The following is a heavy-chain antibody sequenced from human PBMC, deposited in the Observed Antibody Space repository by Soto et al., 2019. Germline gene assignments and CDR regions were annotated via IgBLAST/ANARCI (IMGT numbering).Heavy chain of an antibody. Sequence: QVQLVQSGAEVKKPGSSVKVSCKASGGSFSSYSINWVRQAPGQGLAWMGGIIPIFGAPNYAREFQGRVTITADEYTNTVYMEVSSRSSEDRAVYYCARGNSYHYDSSGYKSPFQHWGQGSLVTVSS. CDR2: IIPIFGAP. J-gene: IGHJ4*02. V-gene: IGHV1-69*01. CDR1: GGSFSSYS. CDR3: ARGNSYHYDSSGYKSPFQH. D-gene: IGHD3-22*01.